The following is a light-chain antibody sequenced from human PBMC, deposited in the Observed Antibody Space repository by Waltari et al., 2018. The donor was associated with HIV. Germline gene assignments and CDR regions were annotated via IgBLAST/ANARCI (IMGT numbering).Light chain of an antibody. J-gene: IGLJ1*01. CDR1: SSNIGSNA. CDR3: AAWDDSLNDSYV. Sequence: QSVLTQPPSASGTPGQRGTISCSGSSSNIGSNAVNWYQQLPGTSPKLLTYINNQRPSGVPYRFSGSKAGTSASLAISGLQSDDEADYYCAAWDDSLNDSYVFGPGTKVTVL. CDR2: INN. V-gene: IGLV1-44*01.